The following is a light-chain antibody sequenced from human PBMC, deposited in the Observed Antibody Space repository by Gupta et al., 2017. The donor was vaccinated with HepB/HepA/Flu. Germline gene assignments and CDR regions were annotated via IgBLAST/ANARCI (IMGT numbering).Light chain of an antibody. CDR2: RNN. CDR3: AAWDDSLGGYV. J-gene: IGLJ1*01. V-gene: IGLV1-47*01. CDR1: SSNIGSNY. Sequence: QSVLTQPPSASGTPGQRVSISCSGSSSNIGSNYVYWYQHLPGTAPKLLIYRNNDRASGVPDRFSGSKSGASVSLAISGLQSEDEADYYCAAWDDSLGGYVFGTGTKVTVL.